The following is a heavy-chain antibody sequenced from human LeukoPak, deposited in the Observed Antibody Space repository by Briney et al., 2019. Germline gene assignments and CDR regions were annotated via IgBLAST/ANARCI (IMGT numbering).Heavy chain of an antibody. V-gene: IGHV3-11*01. Sequence: PGGSLRLSCAASGFTFNNYAMTWIRQAPGKGLEWVSYISSSGSTIYYADSVKGRFTISRDNAKNSLYLQMNSLRAEDTAVYYCARASSYYDSSGYYLWGQGTLVTVSS. CDR1: GFTFNNYA. D-gene: IGHD3-22*01. CDR2: ISSSGSTI. J-gene: IGHJ4*02. CDR3: ARASSYYDSSGYYL.